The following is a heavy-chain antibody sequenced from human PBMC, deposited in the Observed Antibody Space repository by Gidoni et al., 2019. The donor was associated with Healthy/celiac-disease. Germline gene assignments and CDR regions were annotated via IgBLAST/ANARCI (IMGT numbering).Heavy chain of an antibody. D-gene: IGHD3-22*01. Sequence: EVQLVASGGGLVQPGGSLRLSCAASGSTGSSNYMSWVRRAPGKGLEWVSVIYSGGSTYYADSVKGRFTISRDNSKNTLYLQMNSLRAEDTAVYYCARVPGLGGSSGYVDYWGQGTLVTVSS. CDR2: IYSGGST. V-gene: IGHV3-66*02. CDR1: GSTGSSNY. CDR3: ARVPGLGGSSGYVDY. J-gene: IGHJ4*02.